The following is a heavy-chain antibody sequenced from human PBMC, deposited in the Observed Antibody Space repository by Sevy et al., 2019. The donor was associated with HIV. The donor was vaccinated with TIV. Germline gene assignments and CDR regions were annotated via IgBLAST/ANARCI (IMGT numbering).Heavy chain of an antibody. CDR2: ISGSGGST. Sequence: GGSLRLSCAASGFTFSSYAMSWVRQAPGKGLEWVSAISGSGGSTYYADSVKGRFTISRDNSKNTLYLQMNSLRAEDTAVYYCAKCITIFGVVSPYYYYGMDVWGQGTTVTVSS. CDR3: AKCITIFGVVSPYYYYGMDV. CDR1: GFTFSSYA. J-gene: IGHJ6*02. V-gene: IGHV3-23*01. D-gene: IGHD3-3*01.